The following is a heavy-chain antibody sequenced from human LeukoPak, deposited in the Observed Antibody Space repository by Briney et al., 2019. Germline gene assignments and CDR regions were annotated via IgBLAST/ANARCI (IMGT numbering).Heavy chain of an antibody. CDR2: ISGSGDNT. D-gene: IGHD3-22*01. CDR3: AKGSYYDSSGSFYFDY. CDR1: GFTFSSYA. J-gene: IGHJ4*02. V-gene: IGHV3-23*01. Sequence: GGSLRLSCAASGFTFSSYAMSWVRQAPGKGLEWVSGISGSGDNTYYTDSVKGRFTISRDNSKNTLYVQVNSLGTEDTAAYYCAKGSYYDSSGSFYFDYWGQGTLVTVSS.